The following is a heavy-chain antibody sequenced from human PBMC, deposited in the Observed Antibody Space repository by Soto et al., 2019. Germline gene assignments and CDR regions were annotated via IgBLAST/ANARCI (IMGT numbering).Heavy chain of an antibody. CDR1: GDSITSNNYF. D-gene: IGHD3-22*01. CDR2: IYYSGTT. Sequence: SETLSLTCTVSGDSITSNNYFWAWIRQPPGKGLEWIGSIYYSGTTYYNPSLNSRVTMSVDRSKDQFSLKLSSVTAADTAVYYCARDWDYYDSSGYAFDIWGQGTMVTVSS. J-gene: IGHJ3*02. V-gene: IGHV4-39*07. CDR3: ARDWDYYDSSGYAFDI.